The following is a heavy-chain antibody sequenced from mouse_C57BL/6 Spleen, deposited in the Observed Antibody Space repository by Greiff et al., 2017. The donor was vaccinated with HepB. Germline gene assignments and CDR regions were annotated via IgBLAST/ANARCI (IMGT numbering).Heavy chain of an antibody. CDR2: IDPANGNT. J-gene: IGHJ4*01. CDR3: ARPGSSRDYAMDY. CDR1: GFNIKNTY. V-gene: IGHV14-3*01. Sequence: EVQGVESVAELVRPGASVKLSCTASGFNIKNTYMHWVKQRPEQGLEWIGRIDPANGNTKYAPKFQGKATITADTSSNTAYLQLSSLTSEDTAIYYWARPGSSRDYAMDYWGQGTSVTVSS. D-gene: IGHD3-3*01.